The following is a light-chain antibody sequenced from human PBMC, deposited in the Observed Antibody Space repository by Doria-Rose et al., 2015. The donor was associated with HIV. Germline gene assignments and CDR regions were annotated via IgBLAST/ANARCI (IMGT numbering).Light chain of an antibody. CDR2: AAS. V-gene: IGKV1-16*02. CDR1: HDINTY. CDR3: QQYKSYPIT. Sequence: SLSASVGDRVTLTCLASHDINTYLAWFQQKPGKAPKSLIYAASSLQSGVPSKFRGSGSETDSTLTITSLQPEDFATYYCQQYKSYPITFGQGTRLEIK. J-gene: IGKJ5*01.